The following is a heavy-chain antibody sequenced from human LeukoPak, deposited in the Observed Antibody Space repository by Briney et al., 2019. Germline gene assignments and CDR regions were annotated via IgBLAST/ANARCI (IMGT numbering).Heavy chain of an antibody. J-gene: IGHJ4*02. D-gene: IGHD5-24*01. Sequence: GNSVKVSCKASGFTFTSSAMQWVRQARGQRLEWIGWIVVGSGNTNYAQKFQERVTITRDMSTSTAYMELSSLRSEDTAVYYCAAHHGGGYNISDYWGQGTLVTVSS. V-gene: IGHV1-58*02. CDR3: AAHHGGGYNISDY. CDR1: GFTFTSSA. CDR2: IVVGSGNT.